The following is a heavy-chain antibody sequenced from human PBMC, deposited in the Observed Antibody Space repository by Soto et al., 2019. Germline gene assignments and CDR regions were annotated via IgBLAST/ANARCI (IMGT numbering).Heavy chain of an antibody. CDR1: GGTFSSYA. CDR2: IIPIFGTA. Sequence: QVQLVQSGAEVKKPGSSVKVSCKASGGTFSSYAISWVRQAPGQGLEWRGGIIPIFGTANYAQKFQGRVTITADESTSTANMELSSLRSEDTAVYYCARETTIFGVGPVMDPGWFDPWGQGTLVTVSS. CDR3: ARETTIFGVGPVMDPGWFDP. J-gene: IGHJ5*02. D-gene: IGHD3-3*01. V-gene: IGHV1-69*01.